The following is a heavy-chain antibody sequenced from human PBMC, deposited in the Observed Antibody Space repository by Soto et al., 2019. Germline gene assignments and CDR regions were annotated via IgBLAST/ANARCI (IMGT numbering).Heavy chain of an antibody. D-gene: IGHD1-1*01. J-gene: IGHJ3*01. CDR3: ASWHEREHAYDV. V-gene: IGHV3-53*01. CDR1: GLTVSGKKY. CDR2: LYDVDGS. Sequence: DVQLVESGGSLIQPGKSLRLSCAAFGLTVSGKKYVAWVGQAPGKGLEWVSALYDVDGSFYADSVKGRFTTSSDSSKTTVYLQMNGLRPDDTAVYYCASWHEREHAYDVWGQGTTVTVSS.